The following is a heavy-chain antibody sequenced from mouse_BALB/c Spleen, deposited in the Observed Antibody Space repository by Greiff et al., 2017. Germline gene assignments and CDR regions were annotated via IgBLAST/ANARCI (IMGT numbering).Heavy chain of an antibody. Sequence: EVMLVESGGGLVKPGGSLKLSCAASGFTFSSYAMSWVRQTPEKRLEWVASISSGGSTYYPDSVKGRFTISRDNARNILYLQMSSLRSEDTAMYYCARTDRYEEAMDYWGQGTSVTVSS. CDR3: ARTDRYEEAMDY. CDR1: GFTFSSYA. V-gene: IGHV5-6-5*01. J-gene: IGHJ4*01. D-gene: IGHD2-14*01. CDR2: ISSGGST.